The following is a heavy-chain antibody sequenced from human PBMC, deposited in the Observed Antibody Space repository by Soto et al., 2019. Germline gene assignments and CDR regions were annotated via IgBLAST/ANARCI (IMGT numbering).Heavy chain of an antibody. V-gene: IGHV1-3*01. J-gene: IGHJ6*02. CDR3: ARGKGMEENYYYYGLDI. Sequence: ASVKVSCKASGYTFSTHAMHCERQAPRQILEWMGWINGGTGQTKHSHRFQDRVTITRDTSASTAYMELSSLRSEDTAVYYCARGKGMEENYYYYGLDIWGQGTTVTVSS. CDR2: INGGTGQT. CDR1: GYTFSTHA. D-gene: IGHD1-1*01.